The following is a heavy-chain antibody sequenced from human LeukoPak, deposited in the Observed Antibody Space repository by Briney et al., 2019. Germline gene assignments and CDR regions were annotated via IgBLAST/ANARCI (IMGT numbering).Heavy chain of an antibody. Sequence: PGGSLRLSCAASGFTVSSNYMSWVRQAPGKGLEWVSVIYSGSSSTYYTDSMKGRFTISRHNSKNTLYLQMNSLRAEDTAVYYCARVGSGWYDFDYWGQGTLVTVSS. J-gene: IGHJ4*02. CDR3: ARVGSGWYDFDY. V-gene: IGHV3-53*04. D-gene: IGHD6-19*01. CDR2: IYSGSSST. CDR1: GFTVSSNY.